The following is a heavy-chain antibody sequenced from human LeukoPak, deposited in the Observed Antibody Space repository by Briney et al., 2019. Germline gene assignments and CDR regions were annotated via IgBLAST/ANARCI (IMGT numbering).Heavy chain of an antibody. CDR3: ARGTYGDY. CDR2: ISVNNGYT. Sequence: ASVKLSCNASGGTFNSYGISWVRQAPGQGLEWMGLISVNNGYTHYAQNLQGRVTMTTDTSTSTAHIELRSLRSDDTAVYYCARGTYGDYWGQGTLVTVSS. J-gene: IGHJ4*02. CDR1: GGTFNSYG. V-gene: IGHV1-18*01. D-gene: IGHD1-26*01.